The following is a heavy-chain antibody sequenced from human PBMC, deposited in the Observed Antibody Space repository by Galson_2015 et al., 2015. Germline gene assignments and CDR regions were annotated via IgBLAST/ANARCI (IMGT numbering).Heavy chain of an antibody. CDR1: GFTFSSYA. D-gene: IGHD3-22*01. J-gene: IGHJ2*01. CDR3: AKSRGHYYDSSGLDL. V-gene: IGHV3-23*01. Sequence: SLRLSCAASGFTFSSYAMSWVRQAPGEGLEWVSAISGSGGSTYYADSVKGRFTISRDNSKNTPYLQMNSLRAEDTAVYYCAKSRGHYYDSSGLDLWGRGTLVTVSS. CDR2: ISGSGGST.